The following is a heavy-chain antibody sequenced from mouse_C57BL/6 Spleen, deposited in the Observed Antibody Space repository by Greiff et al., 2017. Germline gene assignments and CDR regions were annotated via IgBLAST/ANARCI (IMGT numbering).Heavy chain of an antibody. CDR1: GYTFTDYY. V-gene: IGHV1-76*01. CDR2: IYPGSGNT. Sequence: VQLQQSGAELVRPGASVKLSCKASGYTFTDYYINWVKQRPGQGLEWIARIYPGSGNTYYNEKFKGKATLTAEKSSSTAYMQLSSLTSEDSAVYFCARGGEYWGQGTTLTVSS. CDR3: ARGGEY. J-gene: IGHJ2*01. D-gene: IGHD1-1*02.